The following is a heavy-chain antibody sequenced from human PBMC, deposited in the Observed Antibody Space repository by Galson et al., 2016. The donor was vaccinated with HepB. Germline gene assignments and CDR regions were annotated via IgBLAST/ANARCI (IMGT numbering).Heavy chain of an antibody. CDR2: LFSSGAS. D-gene: IGHD3-16*01. J-gene: IGHJ3*01. CDR3: EAYSDPFDV. V-gene: IGHV3-53*01. CDR1: GFTVSGTY. Sequence: SLRLSCAASGFTVSGTYMSWARQAPGKGPQWVSPLFSSGASFYTESLRGRFTVSRDTSTNTLYLQMNSLRADDSAVYYCEAYSDPFDVWGQGTVVTV.